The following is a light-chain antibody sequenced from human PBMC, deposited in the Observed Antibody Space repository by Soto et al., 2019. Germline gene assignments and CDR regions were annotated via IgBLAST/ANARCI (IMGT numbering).Light chain of an antibody. Sequence: QSALTQPASVSGSPGQSITISCTGTSSDVGGYNYVSWYPQHPGKAPKLMIYDVSNRPSGVSNRFSGSQSGNTASLTISGLQDEDEADYYCSSYKSSSSYVFGTGTKLTVL. CDR3: SSYKSSSSYV. CDR1: SSDVGGYNY. CDR2: DVS. V-gene: IGLV2-14*01. J-gene: IGLJ1*01.